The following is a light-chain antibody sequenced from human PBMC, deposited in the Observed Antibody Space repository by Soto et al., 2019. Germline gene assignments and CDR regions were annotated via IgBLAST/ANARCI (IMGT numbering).Light chain of an antibody. CDR1: QSVGND. CDR3: HQYDNWPKT. CDR2: GAS. J-gene: IGKJ5*01. Sequence: EIIMSHSPPTLFVSPRDRAPPSCRASQSVGNDLAWYQQKPGQAPRLLIYGASTRATGIPARFSGSGSGTEFTLTISSLQSKDFAVYYCHQYDNWPKTFGQGTRLEI. V-gene: IGKV3-15*01.